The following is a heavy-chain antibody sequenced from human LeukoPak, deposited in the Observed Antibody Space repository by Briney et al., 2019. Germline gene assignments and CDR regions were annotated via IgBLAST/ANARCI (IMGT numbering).Heavy chain of an antibody. CDR2: IYSGGST. D-gene: IGHD3-9*01. CDR3: ARDTSLRYFDRGAFDI. V-gene: IGHV3-53*01. CDR1: GFTVSSNY. J-gene: IGHJ3*02. Sequence: GGSLRLSCAASGFTVSSNYMSWVRQAPGKGLEWVSVIYSGGSTYYADSVKGRFTISRDNSKNTLYLQMNSLSTEDTAVYFCARDTSLRYFDRGAFDIWGQGTMVTVSS.